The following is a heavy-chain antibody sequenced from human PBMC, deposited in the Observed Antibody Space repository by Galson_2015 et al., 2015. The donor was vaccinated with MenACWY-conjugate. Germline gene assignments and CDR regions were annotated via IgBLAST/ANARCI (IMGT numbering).Heavy chain of an antibody. D-gene: IGHD6-19*01. V-gene: IGHV1-18*01. CDR2: ISAYNGNI. Sequence: SVKVSCKASGYTFTSYGFSWVGQAPGQGLEWIGWISAYNGNINYAQKFQGRVTMTTDTSTSTAYMELRSLRSDDTAVYYCARRSGWTNDAFDIWGQGTMVTVSS. J-gene: IGHJ3*02. CDR1: GYTFTSYG. CDR3: ARRSGWTNDAFDI.